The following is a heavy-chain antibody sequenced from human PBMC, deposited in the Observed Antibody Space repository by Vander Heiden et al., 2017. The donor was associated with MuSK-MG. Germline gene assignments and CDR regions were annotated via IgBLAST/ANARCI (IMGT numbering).Heavy chain of an antibody. CDR3: VLLMITFGGVIVGPSHRDY. J-gene: IGHJ4*02. CDR2: ISSSGSTI. CDR1: GFTFSDYY. Sequence: QVQLVESGGGLVKPGGSLRLSCAASGFTFSDYYMGWIRQAPGKGLEWVSYISSSGSTIYYADAVKGGFTISRDNAKNSLYLQMNSLRAEDTAVYYCVLLMITFGGVIVGPSHRDYWGQGTLVTVSS. V-gene: IGHV3-11*01. D-gene: IGHD3-16*02.